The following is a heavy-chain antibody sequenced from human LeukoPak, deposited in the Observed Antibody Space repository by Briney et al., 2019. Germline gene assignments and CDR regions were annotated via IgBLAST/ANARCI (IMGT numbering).Heavy chain of an antibody. CDR3: TTDPYDYVWGSYTYFDY. Sequence: GGSVRLSCAAAGFTVSNAWMSWVRQAAGEWREWVGRIKSKTDCGTTDYAAPAKGRFTISSDASDNTLYLQMHRLKTEDTAVSYCTTDPYDYVWGSYTYFDYWGQGTLVTVSS. J-gene: IGHJ4*02. V-gene: IGHV3-15*01. CDR1: GFTVSNAW. CDR2: IKSKTDCGTT. D-gene: IGHD3-16*01.